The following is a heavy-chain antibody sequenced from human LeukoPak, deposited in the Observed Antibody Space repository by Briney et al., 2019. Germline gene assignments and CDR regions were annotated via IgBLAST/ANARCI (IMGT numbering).Heavy chain of an antibody. J-gene: IGHJ6*02. CDR3: ASGGGIYGSGSYYGFEGMDV. D-gene: IGHD3-10*01. CDR2: IIPIFGTA. Sequence: ASVKVSCKASGGTFSSYAISWVRQAPGQGLEWMGGIIPIFGTANYAQKFQGKVTITADESTSTAYMELSSLRSEDTAVYYCASGGGIYGSGSYYGFEGMDVWGQGTTVTVSS. V-gene: IGHV1-69*13. CDR1: GGTFSSYA.